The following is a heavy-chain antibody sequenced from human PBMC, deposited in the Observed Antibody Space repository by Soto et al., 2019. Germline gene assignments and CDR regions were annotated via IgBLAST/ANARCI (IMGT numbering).Heavy chain of an antibody. Sequence: VASVKVSCKASGYTFTSYAMHWVRQAPGQRLEWMGWINAGNGNTKYSQKFQGRVTITRDTSASTAYMELSSLRSEDTAVYYCARGGFLGLLPYGMDVWGQGTTVTVSS. CDR3: ARGGFLGLLPYGMDV. D-gene: IGHD3-3*01. V-gene: IGHV1-3*01. CDR1: GYTFTSYA. J-gene: IGHJ6*02. CDR2: INAGNGNT.